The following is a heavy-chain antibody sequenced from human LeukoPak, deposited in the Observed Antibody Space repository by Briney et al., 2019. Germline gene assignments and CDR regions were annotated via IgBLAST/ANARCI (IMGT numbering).Heavy chain of an antibody. V-gene: IGHV3-23*01. CDR2: ISGSGGST. Sequence: PGGSLRLSCAASGFTFSIYGMSWVRQAPGKGLEWVSAISGSGGSTYYADSVKGRFTISRDNSKNTLYLQMNSLRAEDTAVYYCAKDSGGGGPLYRPIDYWGQGTLVTVSS. CDR1: GFTFSIYG. CDR3: AKDSGGGGPLYRPIDY. J-gene: IGHJ4*02. D-gene: IGHD3-10*01.